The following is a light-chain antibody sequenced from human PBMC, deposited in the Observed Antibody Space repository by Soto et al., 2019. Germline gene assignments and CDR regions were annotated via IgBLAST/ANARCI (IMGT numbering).Light chain of an antibody. Sequence: DILLTQSPSFLSASVGDRVTITCRTIQDLRSYLAWYQQKPGKAPQLLISAASTLQSGVPSRFSGSGSGTEFTLTISSLQPEDFAIYYCKQLKSYPLTFGGGTKVEI. CDR3: KQLKSYPLT. CDR2: AAS. CDR1: QDLRSY. J-gene: IGKJ4*01. V-gene: IGKV1-9*01.